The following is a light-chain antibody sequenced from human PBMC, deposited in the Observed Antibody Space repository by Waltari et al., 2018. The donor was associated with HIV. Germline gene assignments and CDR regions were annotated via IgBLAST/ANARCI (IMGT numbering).Light chain of an antibody. CDR3: RQARYSPMLT. CDR2: LGS. J-gene: IGKJ4*01. Sequence: EIVVTQSPLSLPVTPGEPASISCRSSQSLLYYNGYNYLDWYLQRPGQSPQRLIYLGSKRASGVPDRFSGSGSGTDFTLKISRVEAEDVGVYYCRQARYSPMLTFGGGTKVEIK. V-gene: IGKV2-28*01. CDR1: QSLLYYNGYNY.